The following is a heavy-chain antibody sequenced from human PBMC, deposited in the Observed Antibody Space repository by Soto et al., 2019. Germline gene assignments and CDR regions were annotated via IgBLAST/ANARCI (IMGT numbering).Heavy chain of an antibody. CDR2: INPHGGST. D-gene: IGHD1-26*01. CDR3: ARSSGGNFGIIIEGTNWFAP. J-gene: IGHJ5*02. Sequence: ASVKVSCKAPRDTFTSYYIHWVRQDPGQGLEWKGAINPHGGSTAYAQKFKGRVTLTRDTSASTVYMEVSSLTSEDTAMYYCARSSGGNFGIIIEGTNWFAPWGQGTLVTVSS. CDR1: RDTFTSYY. V-gene: IGHV1-46*01.